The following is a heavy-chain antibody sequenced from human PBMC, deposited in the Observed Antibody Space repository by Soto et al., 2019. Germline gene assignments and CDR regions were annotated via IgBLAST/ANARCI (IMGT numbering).Heavy chain of an antibody. CDR3: ARGDYGTGGYPFPYFDY. J-gene: IGHJ4*02. V-gene: IGHV1-2*02. CDR2: INPDSGAT. CDR1: GYSFTGYY. D-gene: IGHD2-8*02. Sequence: HEHLVQSGAEVKRPGASLKVSCKASGYSFTGYYIHWVRQAPGQGLEWMGWINPDSGATNYAQNFPGRVTVTSDTSISTASMDLTSLTSDDTAVYYCARGDYGTGGYPFPYFDYWGQGTLVIVSS.